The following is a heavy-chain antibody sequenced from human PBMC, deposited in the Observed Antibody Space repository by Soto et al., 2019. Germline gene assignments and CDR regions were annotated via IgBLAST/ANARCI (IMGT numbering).Heavy chain of an antibody. V-gene: IGHV1-69*06. CDR2: IIPIFGTA. J-gene: IGHJ6*02. CDR1: GGTFSSYA. Sequence: QVQLVQSGAEVKKPGSSVKVSCKASGGTFSSYAISWVRQAPGQGLEWMEGIIPIFGTANYAQKFQGRVTITADKSTSTAYMQLSSLRSEDTAVYYCAGGIVVVVAADYGMDVWGQGTTVTVSS. D-gene: IGHD2-15*01. CDR3: AGGIVVVVAADYGMDV.